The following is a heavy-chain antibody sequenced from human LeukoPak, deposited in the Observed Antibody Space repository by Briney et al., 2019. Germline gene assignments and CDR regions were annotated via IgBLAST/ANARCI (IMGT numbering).Heavy chain of an antibody. V-gene: IGHV3-21*01. D-gene: IGHD3-10*01. J-gene: IGHJ6*02. CDR3: ARDLRITMVRGVGYYYYYGMDV. CDR2: ISSSSSYI. Sequence: GGSLRLSCAASGFTFSSYSMNWVRQAPGKGLEWVSAISSSSSYIYYADSVKGRFTISRDNAKNSLYLQMNSLRAEDTAVYYCARDLRITMVRGVGYYYYYGMDVWGQGTTVTVSS. CDR1: GFTFSSYS.